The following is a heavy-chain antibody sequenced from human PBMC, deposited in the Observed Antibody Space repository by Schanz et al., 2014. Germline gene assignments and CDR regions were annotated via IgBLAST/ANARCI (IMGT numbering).Heavy chain of an antibody. CDR1: RFTFNAYD. J-gene: IGHJ5*02. CDR3: VKGGTNTLDA. Sequence: QVHLVESGGGVVRPGGSLRLSCAASRFTFNAYDMYLIRQAPGKGLEWVALISHDGSNKNSADAVKGRFTISRDNSKNTLYLQMNSLRGDDTAIYYCVKGGTNTLDAWGQGTLVTVSS. CDR2: ISHDGSNK. V-gene: IGHV3-30*18.